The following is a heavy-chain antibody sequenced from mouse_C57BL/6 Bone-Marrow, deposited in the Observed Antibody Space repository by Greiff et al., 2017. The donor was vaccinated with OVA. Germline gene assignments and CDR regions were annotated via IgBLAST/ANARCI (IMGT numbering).Heavy chain of an antibody. J-gene: IGHJ3*01. CDR1: GFNIKDDY. CDR2: IDPENGDT. Sequence: EVQLQQSGAELVRPGASVKLSCTASGFNIKDDYMHWVKQRPEQGLEWIGWIDPENGDTEYASKFQGKATITADTSSNTAYLQLSSLTSEDTAVYYCTTGSNFQFAYWGQGTLVTVSA. D-gene: IGHD2-5*01. CDR3: TTGSNFQFAY. V-gene: IGHV14-4*01.